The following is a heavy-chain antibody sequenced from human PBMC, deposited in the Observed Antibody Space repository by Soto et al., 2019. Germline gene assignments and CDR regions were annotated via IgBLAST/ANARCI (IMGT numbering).Heavy chain of an antibody. CDR1: GFTVSSNY. CDR3: ATLPAYYDFWSGYYDY. Sequence: GSLRLSCAASGFTVSSNYMSWVRQAPGKGLEWVSVIYSGGSTYYAGSVKGRFTISRDNSKNTLYLQMNSLRAEDTAVYYCATLPAYYDFWSGYYDYWGQGTLVTVSS. CDR2: IYSGGST. D-gene: IGHD3-3*01. V-gene: IGHV3-53*01. J-gene: IGHJ4*02.